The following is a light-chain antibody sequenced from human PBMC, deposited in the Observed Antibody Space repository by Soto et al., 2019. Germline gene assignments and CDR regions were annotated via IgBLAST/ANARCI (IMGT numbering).Light chain of an antibody. V-gene: IGLV2-8*01. CDR3: TSYAASNNFV. Sequence: QSALTQPLSASGFPGQSVTISCTATSSDVGYYDYVSWYQQHPGKAPKLVIYEVTKRPSGVPDRVSASKSGNTASLTVSGLRAEHEADYYCTSYAASNNFVFGSGTTDTLL. CDR1: SSDVGYYDY. CDR2: EVT. J-gene: IGLJ1*01.